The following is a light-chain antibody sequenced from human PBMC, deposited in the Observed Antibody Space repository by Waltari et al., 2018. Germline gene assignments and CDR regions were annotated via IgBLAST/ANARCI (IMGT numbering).Light chain of an antibody. Sequence: DIQMTQSPSSLYASVGDRVTITCRASQSIGDYLNWYQQRPGKAPKLLMYAASSLQSGVPSRFSGSRSGTDFILTISSLQPEDFATYSCQQSYTTPWTFGQGTKVEI. CDR3: QQSYTTPWT. CDR2: AAS. CDR1: QSIGDY. J-gene: IGKJ1*01. V-gene: IGKV1-39*01.